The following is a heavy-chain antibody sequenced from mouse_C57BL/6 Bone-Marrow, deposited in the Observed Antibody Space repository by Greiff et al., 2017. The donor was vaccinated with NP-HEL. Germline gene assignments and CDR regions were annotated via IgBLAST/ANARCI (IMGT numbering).Heavy chain of an antibody. CDR3: ARGDLLCDY. J-gene: IGHJ2*01. Sequence: VQLQQSGPELVKPGASVKISCKASGYAFSSSWMNWVKQRPGKGLEWIGRIYPGDGDTTYNGKFKGKATLTADKSSSTAYMQLSSLTSEDSAVYFCARGDLLCDYWGQGTTLTVSS. CDR1: GYAFSSSW. CDR2: IYPGDGDT. D-gene: IGHD2-1*01. V-gene: IGHV1-82*01.